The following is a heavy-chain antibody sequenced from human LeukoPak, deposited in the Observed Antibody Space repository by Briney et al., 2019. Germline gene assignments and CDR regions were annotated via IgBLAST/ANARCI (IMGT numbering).Heavy chain of an antibody. CDR1: GYTFTSYY. Sequence: GASVKVSCKASGYTFTSYYMHWVRQAPGQGLEWMGIINPSGGSTSYAQKFQGRVTMTRDTSTSTVYMELSSLRSEDTAVYYCARDDLEEQVSSSWFPNFDYWGQGTLVTVSS. CDR2: INPSGGST. J-gene: IGHJ4*02. V-gene: IGHV1-46*01. CDR3: ARDDLEEQVSSSWFPNFDY. D-gene: IGHD6-13*01.